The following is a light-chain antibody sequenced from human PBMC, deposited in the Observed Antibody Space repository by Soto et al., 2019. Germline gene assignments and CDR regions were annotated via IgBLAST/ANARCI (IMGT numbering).Light chain of an antibody. J-gene: IGKJ1*01. Sequence: DIQMTQSPSSLSASVGDRGTLTCLASQSIGVYLNWFEQTPGKAPKXXIYAASSLQSGVPSRVSGSGSETDFTLTISSLKPEDFETYSCQQSYSTTWTFGQGTKVDI. CDR2: AAS. CDR3: QQSYSTTWT. CDR1: QSIGVY. V-gene: IGKV1-39*01.